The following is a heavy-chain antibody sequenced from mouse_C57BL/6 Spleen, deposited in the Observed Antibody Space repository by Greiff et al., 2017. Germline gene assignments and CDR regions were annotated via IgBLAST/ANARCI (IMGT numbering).Heavy chain of an antibody. D-gene: IGHD2-4*01. Sequence: QVQLQQSGAELARPGASVKMSCKASGYTFTSYTMHWVKQRPGPGLEWIGYINPSSGYTKYNQKFKDKATLTADKSSSTAYMQLSSLTSEDSAVYYCARSGDYDHPWFAYWGQGTLVTVSA. CDR1: GYTFTSYT. V-gene: IGHV1-4*01. CDR2: INPSSGYT. CDR3: ARSGDYDHPWFAY. J-gene: IGHJ3*01.